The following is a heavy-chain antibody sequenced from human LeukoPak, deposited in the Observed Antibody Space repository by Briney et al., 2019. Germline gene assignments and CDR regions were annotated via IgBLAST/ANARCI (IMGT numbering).Heavy chain of an antibody. CDR1: GGSFSGYY. J-gene: IGHJ4*02. CDR2: INHSGST. Sequence: SETLSPTCAVYGGSFSGYYWSWIRQPPGKGLEWIGEINHSGSTNYNPSLKSRVTISVDTSKNQFSLKLSSVTAADTAVYYCASGGLGCSGGSRYLPFDYWGQGTLVTVSS. D-gene: IGHD2-15*01. V-gene: IGHV4-34*01. CDR3: ASGGLGCSGGSRYLPFDY.